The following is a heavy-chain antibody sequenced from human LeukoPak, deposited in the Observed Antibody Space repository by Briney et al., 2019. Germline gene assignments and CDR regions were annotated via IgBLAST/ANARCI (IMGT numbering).Heavy chain of an antibody. V-gene: IGHV1-8*01. CDR3: ARGNLMVRGVIVY. Sequence: ASVTLSCKASGYTFTSYDINWVRQATGQGLEWMGWMNPNSGNTGYAQKFQGRVTMTRNTSISTAYMELSSLRSEDTAVYYCARGNLMVRGVIVYWGQGTLVTVSS. J-gene: IGHJ4*02. CDR1: GYTFTSYD. D-gene: IGHD3-10*01. CDR2: MNPNSGNT.